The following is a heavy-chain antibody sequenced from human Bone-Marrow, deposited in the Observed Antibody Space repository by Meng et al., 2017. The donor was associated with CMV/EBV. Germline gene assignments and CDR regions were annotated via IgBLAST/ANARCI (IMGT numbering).Heavy chain of an antibody. J-gene: IGHJ4*02. D-gene: IGHD6-6*01. CDR2: IIPILGIA. Sequence: SVKVSCKASGGTFSSYAISWVRQAPGQGLEWMGGIIPILGIANYAQKFQGRVTITADKSTSTAYMELSSLRSEDTAVYYCASDPLSSIAPRGEYWGQGTLVTVSS. CDR1: GGTFSSYA. V-gene: IGHV1-69*10. CDR3: ASDPLSSIAPRGEY.